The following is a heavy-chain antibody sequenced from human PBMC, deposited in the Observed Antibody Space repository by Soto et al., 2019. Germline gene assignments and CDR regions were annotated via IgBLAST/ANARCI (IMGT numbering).Heavy chain of an antibody. Sequence: VQLVESGGGVVQPGRSLRLSCAASGFTFSSYGMHWVRQAPGKGLEWVAVISYDGSNKYYADSVKGRFTISRDNSKNTLYLQMNSLRAEDTAVYYCAKEHGDYGDYVDYWGQGTLVTVSS. CDR2: ISYDGSNK. V-gene: IGHV3-30*18. CDR1: GFTFSSYG. CDR3: AKEHGDYGDYVDY. J-gene: IGHJ4*02. D-gene: IGHD4-17*01.